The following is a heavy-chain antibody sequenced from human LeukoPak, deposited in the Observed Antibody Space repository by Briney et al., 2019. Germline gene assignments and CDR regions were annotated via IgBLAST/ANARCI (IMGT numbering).Heavy chain of an antibody. V-gene: IGHV3-30*03. CDR3: ARESSGAFDI. CDR2: ISYDGSNE. CDR1: GFTFSSYS. J-gene: IGHJ3*02. Sequence: GGSLRLSCAASGFTFSSYSMNWVRQAPGKGLEWVAVISYDGSNEYYADSVKGRFTISRDNSKNTLYLQMNSLRAEDTAVYYCARESSGAFDIWGQGTMVTVSS.